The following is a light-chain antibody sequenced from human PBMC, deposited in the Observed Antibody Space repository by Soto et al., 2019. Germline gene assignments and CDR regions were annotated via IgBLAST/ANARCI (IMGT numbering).Light chain of an antibody. J-gene: IGKJ1*01. CDR1: QAINDY. CDR2: AAS. V-gene: IGKV1-27*01. CDR3: QKYNSAPQT. Sequence: DIQMTQSPSSLSASVGDRVTITCRASQAINDYLAWYQQKPGTVPKLLIYAASTLQSGVPSRFSGSGSGTDFTLTIAGLQPEDVATYYCQKYNSAPQTFVQGTRVEIK.